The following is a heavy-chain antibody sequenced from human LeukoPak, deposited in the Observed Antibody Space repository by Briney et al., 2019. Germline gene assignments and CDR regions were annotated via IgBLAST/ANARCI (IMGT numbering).Heavy chain of an antibody. D-gene: IGHD3-16*01. V-gene: IGHV1-58*02. CDR1: GFTFTSSA. CDR2: IVVCSGNT. Sequence: PSVKVSCKASGFTFTSSAMQWVRQARGQRLEWIGWIVVCSGNTNYAQKFQERVTITRDMSTSTAYMELSSLRSEDTAVYYCAADAGGEYGMDVWGQGTTVTVSS. CDR3: AADAGGEYGMDV. J-gene: IGHJ6*02.